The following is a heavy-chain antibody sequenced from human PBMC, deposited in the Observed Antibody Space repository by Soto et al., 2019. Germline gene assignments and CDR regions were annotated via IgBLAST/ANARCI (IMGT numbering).Heavy chain of an antibody. V-gene: IGHV1-8*01. J-gene: IGHJ6*02. Sequence: ASVKVSCKASGYTFTSYDINWVRQATGQGLEWMGWMNPNSGNTGYAQKFQGRVTMTRNTSISTAYMELSSMRSEDTAVYYCARGVAVAGPIYYYYYGMDVWGQGTTVTVSS. CDR2: MNPNSGNT. D-gene: IGHD6-19*01. CDR3: ARGVAVAGPIYYYYYGMDV. CDR1: GYTFTSYD.